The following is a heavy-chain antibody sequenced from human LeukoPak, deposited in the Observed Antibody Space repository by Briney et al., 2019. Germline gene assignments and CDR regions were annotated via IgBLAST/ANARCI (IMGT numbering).Heavy chain of an antibody. J-gene: IGHJ4*02. CDR1: GFTFSSYA. CDR3: ARGAGYCGGGDCRWYYFDF. D-gene: IGHD2-15*01. Sequence: GGSLRLSCAASGFTFSSYAMSWVRQAPGKGLEWVSAISGSGGSTYYADSVKGQFTISRDNSKNTLYLQMNSLRAEDTAVYYCARGAGYCGGGDCRWYYFDFWDQGALVTVSS. V-gene: IGHV3-23*01. CDR2: ISGSGGST.